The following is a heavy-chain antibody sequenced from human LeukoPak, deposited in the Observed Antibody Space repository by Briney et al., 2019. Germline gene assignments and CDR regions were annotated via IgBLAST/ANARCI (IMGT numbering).Heavy chain of an antibody. D-gene: IGHD3-16*01. CDR1: GYTFTSYY. CDR3: ARDWGSLTWIYDY. Sequence: ASVKVSCKASGYTFTSYYIHWVRQGPGQGLEWMGIINPSDGSTSYEQRFQGRVTMTRDTSTSTVYMELSSLRSEDTAVHYCARDWGSLTWIYDYWGQGTLVTVSS. J-gene: IGHJ4*02. V-gene: IGHV1-46*01. CDR2: INPSDGST.